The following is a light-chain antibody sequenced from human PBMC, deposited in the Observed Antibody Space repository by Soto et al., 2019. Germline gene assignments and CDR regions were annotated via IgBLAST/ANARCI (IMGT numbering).Light chain of an antibody. CDR2: LGS. CDR1: QSLLHSNRYYY. V-gene: IGKV2-28*01. CDR3: MQALQTPST. Sequence: DIVMTQSPLSLTVTPGEPASISCRSSQSLLHSNRYYYLDWYLQKPGQSPQLLIYLGSNRASGVPDRFTGSGSGTDFTLEISRVEAEDVGVYYCMQALQTPSTFGGGTRVEI. J-gene: IGKJ4*01.